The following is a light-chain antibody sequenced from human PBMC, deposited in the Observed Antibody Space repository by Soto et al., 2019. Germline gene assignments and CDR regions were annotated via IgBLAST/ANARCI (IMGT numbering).Light chain of an antibody. Sequence: DIQMTQSPSSLSASVGDRVTITCRASQTVSTYLNWYQQKPGKAPRLLIYAASSLQSWVPSRFSGSGSGTEFTLTISSLQSEDSAIYYCQQYNNWPSWTFGQGTKV. CDR1: QTVSTY. CDR2: AAS. J-gene: IGKJ1*01. CDR3: QQYNNWPSWT. V-gene: IGKV1-39*01.